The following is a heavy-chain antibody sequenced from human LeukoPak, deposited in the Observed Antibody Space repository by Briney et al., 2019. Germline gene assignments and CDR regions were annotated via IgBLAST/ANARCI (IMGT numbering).Heavy chain of an antibody. CDR2: ISAYNGNT. CDR3: ARDKGMSNSGYDYFDY. Sequence: ASVKVSCKASGYTFTTYTISWVRQAPGQGLEWMGWISAYNGNTDYAQKFQGRVTMTTDTSTSTAYMELRSLRSDDTAVYYCARDKGMSNSGYDYFDYWGQGTLVTVSS. D-gene: IGHD5-12*01. J-gene: IGHJ4*02. V-gene: IGHV1-18*01. CDR1: GYTFTTYT.